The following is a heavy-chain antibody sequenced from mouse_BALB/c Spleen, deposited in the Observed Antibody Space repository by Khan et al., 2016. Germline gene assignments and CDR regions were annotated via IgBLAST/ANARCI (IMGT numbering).Heavy chain of an antibody. D-gene: IGHD2-10*01. CDR3: TYYGNYDY. V-gene: IGHV1-7*01. CDR2: INPSTGYT. J-gene: IGHJ2*01. Sequence: QVPLQQSGAELAKPGASVKMSCKASGYTFTSYWMHWVKQRPGQGLEWIGYINPSTGYTEYNQKFKDKAPLPADKSSSTAYMQLSSLTSEDSAVYYCTYYGNYDYWGQGTTLTVSS. CDR1: GYTFTSYW.